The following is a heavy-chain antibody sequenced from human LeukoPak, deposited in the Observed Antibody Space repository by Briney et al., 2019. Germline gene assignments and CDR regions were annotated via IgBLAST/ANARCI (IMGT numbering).Heavy chain of an antibody. D-gene: IGHD6-13*01. CDR2: ISSSGETI. J-gene: IGHJ1*01. V-gene: IGHV3-48*03. CDR1: GFTFSNFA. Sequence: PGGSLRLSCGASGFTFSNFAMHWVRQAPGKGLEWVSYISSSGETIYYADSVKGRFTISRDNANKSLYLRMSSLRVEDTAIYYCIPPAAGLRRTISTEYFQHWGQGALVTVSS. CDR3: IPPAAGLRRTISTEYFQH.